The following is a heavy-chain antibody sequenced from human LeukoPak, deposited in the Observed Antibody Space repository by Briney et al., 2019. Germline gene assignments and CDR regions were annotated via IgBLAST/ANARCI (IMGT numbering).Heavy chain of an antibody. CDR1: GFTFSSYA. Sequence: GGSLRLSCAASGFTFSSYAMHWVRQAPGKGLEWVAVISYDGSNKYYADSVKGRFTISRDNSKNTLYLQMNSLRAEDTAVYHCARETVSSFDYWGQGTLVTVSS. CDR2: ISYDGSNK. D-gene: IGHD3-16*01. CDR3: ARETVSSFDY. V-gene: IGHV3-30-3*01. J-gene: IGHJ4*02.